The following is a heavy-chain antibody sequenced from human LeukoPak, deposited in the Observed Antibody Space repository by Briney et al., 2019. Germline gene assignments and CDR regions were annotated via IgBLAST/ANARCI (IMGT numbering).Heavy chain of an antibody. CDR2: IKSKTDGGTT. D-gene: IGHD1-26*01. CDR3: TANSGSYSPRNY. CDR1: GFTFSNAW. Sequence: GRSLRLSCAASGFTFSNAWMSSVRQAPGKGLEWVGRIKSKTDGGTTDYAAPVKGRFTISRDDSKNTLYLQMNSLKTEDTAVYYCTANSGSYSPRNYWGQGTLVTVSS. V-gene: IGHV3-15*01. J-gene: IGHJ4*02.